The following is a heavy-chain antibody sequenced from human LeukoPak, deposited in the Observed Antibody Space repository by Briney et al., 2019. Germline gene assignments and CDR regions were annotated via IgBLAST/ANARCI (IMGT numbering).Heavy chain of an antibody. CDR2: IYYSGST. CDR1: GGSISSGDYY. Sequence: PSETLSLTCTVSGGSISSGDYYWSWIRQPPGKGLEWIGYIYYSGSTYYNPSLKSRVTISVDTSKNQFSLKLSSVTAADTAVYYCSASVSGATSRPSGWIVDYWGQGTLVTVSS. CDR3: SASVSGATSRPSGWIVDY. J-gene: IGHJ4*02. V-gene: IGHV4-30-4*08. D-gene: IGHD1-26*01.